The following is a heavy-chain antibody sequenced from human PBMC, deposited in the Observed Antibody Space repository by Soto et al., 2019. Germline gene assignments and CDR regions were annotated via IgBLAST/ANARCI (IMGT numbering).Heavy chain of an antibody. V-gene: IGHV3-23*01. Sequence: GGSLRLSCAASGFTFSSYAMSWVRQAPGKGLEWVSAISGSGGSTYYADSVKGRFTISRDNSKNTLYLQMNSLRAEDTAVYYCAKGPGIAAAVNNWFDPWGRGTLVTVSS. D-gene: IGHD6-13*01. CDR2: ISGSGGST. J-gene: IGHJ5*02. CDR3: AKGPGIAAAVNNWFDP. CDR1: GFTFSSYA.